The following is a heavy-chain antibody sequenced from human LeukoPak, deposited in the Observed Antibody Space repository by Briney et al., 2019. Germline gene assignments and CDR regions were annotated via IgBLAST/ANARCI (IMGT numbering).Heavy chain of an antibody. CDR2: IYYSGST. J-gene: IGHJ4*02. V-gene: IGHV4-59*08. D-gene: IGHD6-19*01. CDR3: ARHTAYSTAWPLDY. CDR1: GGSISSYY. Sequence: PSETQSLTCTVSGGSISSYYWSWIRQPPGKGPEWVGYIYYSGSTNYNPSLRSRGTISVDTSKNQFALQLPSVTAADTAVYYCARHTAYSTAWPLDYWGQGTLVTVSS.